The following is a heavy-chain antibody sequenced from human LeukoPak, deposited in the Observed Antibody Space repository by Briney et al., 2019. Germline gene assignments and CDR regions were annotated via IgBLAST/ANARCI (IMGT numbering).Heavy chain of an antibody. D-gene: IGHD4-11*01. J-gene: IGHJ4*02. V-gene: IGHV4-34*01. CDR2: INHSGST. CDR1: GGSFSAYY. Sequence: SETLSLTCAVYGGSFSAYYWSWIRQPPGKRLEWMGDINHSGSTNYNPSLNSRVTMSVGTSKNQFSLKLSSVTAADTAVYYCARLTVSYFFDYWGQGTLVTVPS. CDR3: ARLTVSYFFDY.